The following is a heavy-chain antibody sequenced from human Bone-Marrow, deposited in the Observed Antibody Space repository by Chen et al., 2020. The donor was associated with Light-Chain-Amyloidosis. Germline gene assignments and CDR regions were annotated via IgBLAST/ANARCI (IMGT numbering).Heavy chain of an antibody. V-gene: IGHV5-51*01. CDR1: GYTLPNYW. J-gene: IGHJ4*02. D-gene: IGHD5-12*01. Sequence: EGQLEQAGPEVKKPGESLKISCKGSGYTLPNYWIGWVRQMPGKGLECMGVIYPDDSDARYSPSFEGQVTISADKSITPAYLPWRSLKASDTAMYYCARRRDGYNFDYWGQGTLVTVSS. CDR2: IYPDDSDA. CDR3: ARRRDGYNFDY.